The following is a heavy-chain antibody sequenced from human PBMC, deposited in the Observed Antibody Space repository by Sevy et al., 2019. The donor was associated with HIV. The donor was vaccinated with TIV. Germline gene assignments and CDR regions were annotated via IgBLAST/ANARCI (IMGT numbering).Heavy chain of an antibody. CDR3: ARWVYGSHLDY. D-gene: IGHD4-17*01. V-gene: IGHV4-34*01. CDR1: GGPFSGYF. CDR2: MNAGGGP. J-gene: IGHJ4*02. Sequence: SETLSLTCAVSGGPFSGYFWTWIRQPPGKGLEWIGEMNAGGGPNYNPSLQGRASMSVDTSKNQFSLTLRSVTAADTATYYCARWVYGSHLDYWGQGTLVTVSS.